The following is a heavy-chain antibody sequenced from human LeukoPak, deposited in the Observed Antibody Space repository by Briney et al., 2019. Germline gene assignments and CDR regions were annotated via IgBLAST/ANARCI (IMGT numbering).Heavy chain of an antibody. J-gene: IGHJ4*02. CDR3: ARTRGWRWLFPLDY. D-gene: IGHD3-22*01. CDR1: GYTFTGYY. CDR2: MNPNSGNT. V-gene: IGHV1-8*03. Sequence: GASVKVSCKASGYTFTGYYMHWVRQATGQGLEWMGWMNPNSGNTGYAQKFQGRVTITRNTSISTAYMELSSLRSEDMAVYYCARTRGWRWLFPLDYWGQGTLVTVSS.